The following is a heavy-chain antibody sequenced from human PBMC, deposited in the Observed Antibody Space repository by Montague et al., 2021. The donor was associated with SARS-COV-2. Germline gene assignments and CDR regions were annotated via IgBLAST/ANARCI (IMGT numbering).Heavy chain of an antibody. CDR3: ASQAAYLDYFDP. Sequence: SETLSLTCTVSGRSISTDRYWGWIRQPPGKGLEWIGSIHHSGNTYYNPSLKSRLTTSIDTSKNQFSLKLTSLTAADTTVYYCASQAAYLDYFDPWGQGTLVTVSS. CDR1: GRSISTDRY. CDR2: IHHSGNT. J-gene: IGHJ5*02. D-gene: IGHD4-11*01. V-gene: IGHV4-38-2*02.